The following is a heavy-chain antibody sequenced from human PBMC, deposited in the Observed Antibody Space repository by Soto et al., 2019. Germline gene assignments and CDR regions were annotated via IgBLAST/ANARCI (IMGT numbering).Heavy chain of an antibody. CDR1: AGSISSYY. Sequence: SETLSHTCTVSAGSISSYYWSWIRQPPGKGLEWIGNIYYSGSTNYNPSLKSRVTISVDTSKNQFSLKLSSVTAADTAVYYCARTYGDCFDYWGQGTLVTVSS. CDR2: IYYSGST. J-gene: IGHJ4*02. V-gene: IGHV4-59*01. D-gene: IGHD4-17*01. CDR3: ARTYGDCFDY.